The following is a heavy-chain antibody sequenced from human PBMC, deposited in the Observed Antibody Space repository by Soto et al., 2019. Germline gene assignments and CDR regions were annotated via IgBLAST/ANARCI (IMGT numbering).Heavy chain of an antibody. V-gene: IGHV4-59*01. Sequence: PSETLSLTCTVSGGSISSYYWSWIRQPPGKGLEWIGYIYYSGSTNYNPSLKSRVTISVDTSKNQFSLKPSSVTAADTSVYYCARAYVYIWGSYRFPSTPYYMDVWGKGTTVTVSS. CDR1: GGSISSYY. CDR2: IYYSGST. CDR3: ARAYVYIWGSYRFPSTPYYMDV. J-gene: IGHJ6*03. D-gene: IGHD3-16*02.